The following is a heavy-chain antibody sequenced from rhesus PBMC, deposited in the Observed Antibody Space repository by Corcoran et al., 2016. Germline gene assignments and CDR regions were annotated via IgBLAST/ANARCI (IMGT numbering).Heavy chain of an antibody. CDR1: GGSISGYY. CDR2: IGGSSSST. V-gene: IGHV4-165*01. D-gene: IGHD1-44*01. Sequence: QVQLQESGPGVVKPSETLSLTCAVSGGSISGYYLWSWIRQPPGKGQEWIGYIGGSSSSTNYNPSLKKRVTISRDTSKNQFSLKLSSVTAADTAVFYCARAVGEPGFDVWGPGVLVTVSS. CDR3: ARAVGEPGFDV. J-gene: IGHJ5-1*01.